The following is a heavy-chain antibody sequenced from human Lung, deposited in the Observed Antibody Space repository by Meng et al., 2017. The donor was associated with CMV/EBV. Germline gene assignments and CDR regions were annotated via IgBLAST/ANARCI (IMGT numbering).Heavy chain of an antibody. CDR2: INPKSGGT. D-gene: IGHD4/OR15-4a*01. Sequence: ASXXVSCKASGYTFTDFYIHWLRRAPGRGPEWVGWINPKSGGTNYAQKFEGRVTMTTDTSTRTVYLEIDRLRIDDTAMYYCARDVDSGAADYWGQGNLVNVSS. V-gene: IGHV1-2*02. CDR1: GYTFTDFY. CDR3: ARDVDSGAADY. J-gene: IGHJ4*02.